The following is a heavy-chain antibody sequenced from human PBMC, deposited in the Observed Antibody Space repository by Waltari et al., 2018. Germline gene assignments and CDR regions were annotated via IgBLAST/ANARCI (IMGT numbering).Heavy chain of an antibody. D-gene: IGHD3-10*01. CDR2: INAGNGNT. CDR1: GYTFTSYA. J-gene: IGHJ4*02. V-gene: IGHV1-3*03. Sequence: QVQLVQSGAEVKKPGASVKVSCQASGYTFTSYAMHWVRQAPGQRLEWMGWINAGNGNTKYSQEFQGRVTITRDTSASTAYMELSSLRSEDMAVYYCARDQAYGSGSYTLYYWGQGTLVTVSS. CDR3: ARDQAYGSGSYTLYY.